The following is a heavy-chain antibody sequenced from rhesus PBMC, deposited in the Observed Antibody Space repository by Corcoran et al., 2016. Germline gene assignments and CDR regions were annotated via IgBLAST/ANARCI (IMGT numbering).Heavy chain of an antibody. CDR3: ARVWGDYTWYFDY. V-gene: IGHV4S19*01. Sequence: QVQLQESGPGLVKPSETLSLTCAVSGGSISSSNWWSWIRPPPGKGLEWIGYISGSSVSTSYNPSLKSRVTISKDTSKNQFSLKLSSVTAADTAVYYCARVWGDYTWYFDYWGQGVLVTVSS. D-gene: IGHD3-34*01. CDR2: ISGSSVST. J-gene: IGHJ4*01. CDR1: GGSISSSNW.